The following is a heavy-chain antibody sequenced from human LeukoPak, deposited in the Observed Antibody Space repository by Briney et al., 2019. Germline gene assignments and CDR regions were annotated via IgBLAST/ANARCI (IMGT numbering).Heavy chain of an antibody. J-gene: IGHJ4*02. CDR1: GGSFSGYY. CDR2: INHSGST. D-gene: IGHD2-2*02. Sequence: TSETLSLTCAVYGGSFSGYYWSWIRQPPGKGLEWIGEINHSGSTNYNPSLKSRVTISVDTSKNQFSLKLSSVTAADTAVYYCARGARYCSSTSCYRLAATQDYWGQGTLVTVSS. CDR3: ARGARYCSSTSCYRLAATQDY. V-gene: IGHV4-34*01.